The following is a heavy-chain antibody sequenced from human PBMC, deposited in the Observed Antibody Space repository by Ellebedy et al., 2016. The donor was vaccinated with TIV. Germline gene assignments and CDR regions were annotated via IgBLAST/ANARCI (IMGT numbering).Heavy chain of an antibody. CDR1: GGSISSYY. D-gene: IGHD3-9*01. Sequence: MPSETLSLTCTVSGGSISSYYWSWIRQPAGKGLEWIGRIYTSGSTNYNPSLKSRVTMSVDTSKNQFSLKLSSVTAADTAVYYCARADILTGYHYFDYWGQGTLVTVSS. CDR2: IYTSGST. J-gene: IGHJ4*02. CDR3: ARADILTGYHYFDY. V-gene: IGHV4-4*07.